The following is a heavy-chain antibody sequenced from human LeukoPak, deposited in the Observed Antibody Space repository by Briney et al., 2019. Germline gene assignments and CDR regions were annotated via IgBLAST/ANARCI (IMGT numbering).Heavy chain of an antibody. CDR1: GYSFTNFW. CDR2: ISPSDSDT. Sequence: GESLKISCQGTGYSFTNFWIGWVRQPPGKGLEYLGVISPSDSDTRYNPSSEGQVSISADKSLTSAYLQWNTLKASDTAIYFCARRTEGAGGGWFFDHWGQGTLVTVSS. CDR3: ARRTEGAGGGWFFDH. J-gene: IGHJ4*02. D-gene: IGHD2-21*01. V-gene: IGHV5-51*01.